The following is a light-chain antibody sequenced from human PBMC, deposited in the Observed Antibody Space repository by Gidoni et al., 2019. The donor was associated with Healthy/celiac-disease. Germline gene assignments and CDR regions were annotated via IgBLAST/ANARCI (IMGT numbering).Light chain of an antibody. Sequence: DIQMTQSPSSLSASVGDRVTITCRARQSISRYLNWYQQKPGKAPKLLICAASSLQSGVPSRFSGSGSGTDFTLTISSLQPEDFAAYYCQQSYRSAHTFGGGTKVEIK. CDR1: QSISRY. V-gene: IGKV1-39*01. CDR3: QQSYRSAHT. CDR2: AAS. J-gene: IGKJ4*01.